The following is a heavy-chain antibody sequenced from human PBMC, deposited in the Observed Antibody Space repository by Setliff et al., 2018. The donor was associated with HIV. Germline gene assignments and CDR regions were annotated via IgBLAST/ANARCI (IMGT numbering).Heavy chain of an antibody. J-gene: IGHJ3*02. CDR3: AKDLDIVVVTAASDAFDI. CDR1: GFTFSSYA. CDR2: ISGSGGST. Sequence: GGSLRLSCAASGFTFSSYASDWVRQPPGKGLEWVSAISGSGGSTYYADSVKSRFTITSDNSKNTLYLQMNSLRAEDTAVYYCAKDLDIVVVTAASDAFDIWGQGTMVTVSS. D-gene: IGHD2-2*03. V-gene: IGHV3-23*01.